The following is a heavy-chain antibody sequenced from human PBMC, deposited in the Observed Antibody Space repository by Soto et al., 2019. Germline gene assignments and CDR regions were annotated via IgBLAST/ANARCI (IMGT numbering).Heavy chain of an antibody. D-gene: IGHD3-22*01. CDR3: ADPGSGYS. V-gene: IGHV3-23*01. Sequence: GGSLRLSCAASGFTFSSYDMSWVRQAPGKGLEWVSSVATNGYPYYRDSIKGRFTISRDNSRNTFYLQMNSLRAEDTAVYYCADPGSGYSWGQGTLVTVSS. J-gene: IGHJ5*02. CDR1: GFTFSSYD. CDR2: VATNGYP.